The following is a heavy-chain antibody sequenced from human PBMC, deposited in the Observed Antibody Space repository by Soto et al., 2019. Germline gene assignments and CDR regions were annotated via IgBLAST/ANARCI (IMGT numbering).Heavy chain of an antibody. CDR2: ISYDGSDK. J-gene: IGHJ1*01. CDR1: GFTFSSYG. CDR3: AKGVVVDTTYFQH. Sequence: QVQLVESGGGVVQPGRSLRLSCAASGFTFSSYGMHWVRQAPGKRLEWVAVISYDGSDKYYADSVTGRFTISSDKSNNELYLEMDSLRAESPAGYYCAKGVVVDTTYFQHWGQGTLVTVSA. V-gene: IGHV3-30*18. D-gene: IGHD2-15*01.